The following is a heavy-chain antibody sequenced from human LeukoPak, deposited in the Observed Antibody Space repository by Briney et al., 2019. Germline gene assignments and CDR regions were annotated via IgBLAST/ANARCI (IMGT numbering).Heavy chain of an antibody. J-gene: IGHJ4*02. D-gene: IGHD3-16*01. CDR3: ARASNSLGEIDY. CDR1: GVTFSSYD. V-gene: IGHV3-13*01. CDR2: IGTAGDT. Sequence: RGSLRLSCAASGVTFSSYDMHWVRQATGKGLEWVSAIGTAGDTYYAGSVKGRFTISRENAKNSLYLQVNSLRAGDTAVYYCARASNSLGEIDYWGQGTLVTVSS.